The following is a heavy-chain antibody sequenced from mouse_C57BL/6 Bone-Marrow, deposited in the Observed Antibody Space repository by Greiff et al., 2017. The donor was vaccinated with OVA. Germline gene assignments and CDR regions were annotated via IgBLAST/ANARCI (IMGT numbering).Heavy chain of an antibody. Sequence: VKLMESGAELVRPGASVTLSCKASGYTFTDYEMHWVKQTPVHGLEWIGAIDPETGGTAYNQKFKGKAILTADKSSSTAYMELRSLTSEDSAVYYCTRGYSNYYAMDYWCQGPSVTVSS. CDR2: IDPETGGT. D-gene: IGHD2-5*01. CDR1: GYTFTDYE. J-gene: IGHJ4*01. V-gene: IGHV1-15*01. CDR3: TRGYSNYYAMDY.